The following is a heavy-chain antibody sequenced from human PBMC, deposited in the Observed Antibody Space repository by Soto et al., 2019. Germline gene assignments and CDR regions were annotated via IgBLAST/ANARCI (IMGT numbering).Heavy chain of an antibody. J-gene: IGHJ4*02. CDR2: IKQDGSER. CDR3: VRENYFDY. V-gene: IGHV3-7*01. Sequence: EEQLVESGGGLVQPGGSLRLSCAGSGFTFRNHWMGWVRQAPGKRLEWVANIKQDGSERSYADSVKGRFTICRDNAKNSLYLQMSSLGADDTAVYYCVRENYFDYWGQGILVIVSS. CDR1: GFTFRNHW.